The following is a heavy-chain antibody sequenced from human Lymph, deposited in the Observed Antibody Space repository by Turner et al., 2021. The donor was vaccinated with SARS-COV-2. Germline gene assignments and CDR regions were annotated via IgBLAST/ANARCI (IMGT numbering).Heavy chain of an antibody. V-gene: IGHV1-69*01. D-gene: IGHD6-6*01. J-gene: IGHJ4*02. CDR3: TRGETIAAHYDY. Sequence: QVQLVQSGAEVKKPGSSVKVSCKASGGTFSTYTTSWVRQAPGKGLEWMGGIIPIFGTANYAQKFQGRVTITADESTSTAYMELSSLRSEDTAVYYCTRGETIAAHYDYWGQGTLVTVSS. CDR2: IIPIFGTA. CDR1: GGTFSTYT.